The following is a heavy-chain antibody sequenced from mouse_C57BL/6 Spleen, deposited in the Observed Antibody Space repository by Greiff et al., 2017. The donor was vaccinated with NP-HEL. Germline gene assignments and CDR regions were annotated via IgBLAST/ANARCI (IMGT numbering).Heavy chain of an antibody. D-gene: IGHD2-4*01. CDR3: ARLIYYDYGGYFDD. CDR1: GFTFSSYG. Sequence: EVMLVESGGDLVKPGGSLKLSCAASGFTFSSYGMSWVRQTPDKRLEWVATISSGGSYTYYPDSVKGRFTISRDNAKNTLYLQMSSLKSEDTAMYYCARLIYYDYGGYFDDWGQGTTLTVSS. CDR2: ISSGGSYT. J-gene: IGHJ2*01. V-gene: IGHV5-6*01.